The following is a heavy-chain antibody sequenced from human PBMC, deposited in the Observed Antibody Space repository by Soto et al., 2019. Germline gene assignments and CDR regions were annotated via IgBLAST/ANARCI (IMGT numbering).Heavy chain of an antibody. CDR2: IYYSGST. Sequence: SETLSLTCTVSGGSISSYYWSWIRQPPGKGLEWIGYIYYSGSTNYNPSLKSRVTISVDTSKSQFSLRLSSVTAADTAVYYCAREHIVVVVAATYNWFDPWGQGTLVTVSS. V-gene: IGHV4-59*01. CDR3: AREHIVVVVAATYNWFDP. D-gene: IGHD2-15*01. J-gene: IGHJ5*02. CDR1: GGSISSYY.